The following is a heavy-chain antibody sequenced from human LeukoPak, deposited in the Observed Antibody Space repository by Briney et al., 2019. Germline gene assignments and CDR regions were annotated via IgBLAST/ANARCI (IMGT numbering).Heavy chain of an antibody. J-gene: IGHJ3*02. D-gene: IGHD6-6*01. CDR2: IIPIFGTA. CDR3: ARDVPVEYSRSDAFDI. CDR1: GGTFSSYA. Sequence: SVKVSCKASGGTFSSYAISWVRQAPGQGLEWMGGIIPIFGTANYAQKFQGRVTITADESTSTAYMELSSLRSEDTAVYYCARDVPVEYSRSDAFDIWGQGTMVTVSS. V-gene: IGHV1-69*13.